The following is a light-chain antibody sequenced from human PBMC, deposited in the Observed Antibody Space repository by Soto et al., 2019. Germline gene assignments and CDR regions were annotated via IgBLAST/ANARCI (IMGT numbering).Light chain of an antibody. CDR3: SSYTSSSTPYV. CDR1: SSDFGGYNY. CDR2: DVS. V-gene: IGLV2-14*01. Sequence: QXVLTQPASVSGSPGQSITLSCTGTSSDFGGYNYVSWYQQHPGKAPKLMIYDVSNRPSGVSNRFSGSKSGNTASLTISGLQAEDEADYYCSSYTSSSTPYVFGTGTKVTVL. J-gene: IGLJ1*01.